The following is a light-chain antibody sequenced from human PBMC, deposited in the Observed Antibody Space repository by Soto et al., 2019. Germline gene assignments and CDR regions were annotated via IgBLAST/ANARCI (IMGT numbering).Light chain of an antibody. V-gene: IGLV1-51*01. CDR1: TSNIGYNF. CDR2: DNN. Sequence: QSVLTQPPSVSAAPGQKVTISCSGSTSNIGYNFVTWYQQLPGTAPKVLIYDNNKRPSGIPDRFSGSKSGTSATLGITGLQTGDEADYYCGTWDSSLSAGVFGTGTKVTVL. J-gene: IGLJ1*01. CDR3: GTWDSSLSAGV.